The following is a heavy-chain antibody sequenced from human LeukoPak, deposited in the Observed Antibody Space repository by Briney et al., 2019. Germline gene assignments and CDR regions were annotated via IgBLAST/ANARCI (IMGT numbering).Heavy chain of an antibody. CDR1: GFTFSSYE. J-gene: IGHJ4*02. Sequence: GRSLRLSCAASGFTFSSYEMSWIRQAPGKGLEWVSYISSSSSYTNYADSVKGRFTISRDNAKNLLYLQMNSLRAEDTAVYYCARGMVRGMGVFDYWGQGTLVTVSS. V-gene: IGHV3-11*05. D-gene: IGHD3-10*01. CDR2: ISSSSSYT. CDR3: ARGMVRGMGVFDY.